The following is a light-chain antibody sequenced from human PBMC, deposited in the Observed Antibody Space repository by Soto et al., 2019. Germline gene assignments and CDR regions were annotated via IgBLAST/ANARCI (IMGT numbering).Light chain of an antibody. CDR3: QQYNNWPPWT. J-gene: IGKJ1*01. V-gene: IGKV3-15*01. Sequence: EIVMTQSPATLSVSPGERATLSCRASQSVSSNLDWYQQKPGQAPRLLIYGAYTRATGILDRFSGSGSGTEFTLTISSLQSEDFAVYYCQQYNNWPPWTFGQGTKVEIK. CDR1: QSVSSN. CDR2: GAY.